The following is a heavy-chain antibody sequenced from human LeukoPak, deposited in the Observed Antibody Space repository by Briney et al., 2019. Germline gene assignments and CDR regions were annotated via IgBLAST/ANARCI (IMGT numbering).Heavy chain of an antibody. CDR1: GFTFSSDE. D-gene: IGHD3-22*01. V-gene: IGHV3-48*03. Sequence: GGSLRLSCAASGFTFSSDEMNWVRQAPGKGLEWVSYISSSGSTIYYADSVKGRFTISRDNAKNSLYLQMNSLRAEDTAVYYCARGGYYYDSSGYSYFDYWGQGTLVTVSS. J-gene: IGHJ4*02. CDR2: ISSSGSTI. CDR3: ARGGYYYDSSGYSYFDY.